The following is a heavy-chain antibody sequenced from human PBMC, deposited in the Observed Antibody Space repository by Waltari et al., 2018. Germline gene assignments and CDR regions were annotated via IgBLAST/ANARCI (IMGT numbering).Heavy chain of an antibody. CDR2: ISYNGGTT. Sequence: EVQLSESGGVLVQPGGSLRLSCTVSGFIFSTYAMTWVRQAPGKGLEWVSGISYNGGTTYYADSVKARFTISRDNSRNTLFLQMNSLRAEDTAVYYCARDQFGLAAVRALLSWGRGTLVTVSS. CDR3: ARDQFGLAAVRALLS. V-gene: IGHV3-23*01. CDR1: GFIFSTYA. J-gene: IGHJ4*02. D-gene: IGHD6-13*01.